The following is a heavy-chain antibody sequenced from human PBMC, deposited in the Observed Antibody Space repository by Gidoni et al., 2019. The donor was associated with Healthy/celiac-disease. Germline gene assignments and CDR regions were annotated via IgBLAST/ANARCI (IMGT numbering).Heavy chain of an antibody. Sequence: EVQLVQSGAEVKKPGESPKISCKGSGYSFTSHWIGWVRQMPGKGLDWMGIIYPGDSDTRYSPSFQGQVTISADKSISTAYLQWSSLKASDTAMYYCARLTSSAMVLQVYSLDYWGQGTLVTVSS. CDR3: ARLTSSAMVLQVYSLDY. J-gene: IGHJ4*02. CDR2: IYPGDSDT. V-gene: IGHV5-51*01. D-gene: IGHD5-18*01. CDR1: GYSFTSHW.